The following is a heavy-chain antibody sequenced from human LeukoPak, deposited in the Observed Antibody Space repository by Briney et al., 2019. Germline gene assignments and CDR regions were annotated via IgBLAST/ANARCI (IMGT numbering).Heavy chain of an antibody. Sequence: GGSLRLSCAASGFIFSGYEMNWVRQAPGKGLEWVSHISSSGSFIYYADSVRGRFTISRDNAENSLSLQVNSLRVEDTAVYYCARGRECSAGSCYNDYWGQGTLVTVSS. J-gene: IGHJ4*02. V-gene: IGHV3-48*03. D-gene: IGHD2-15*01. CDR3: ARGRECSAGSCYNDY. CDR2: ISSSGSFI. CDR1: GFIFSGYE.